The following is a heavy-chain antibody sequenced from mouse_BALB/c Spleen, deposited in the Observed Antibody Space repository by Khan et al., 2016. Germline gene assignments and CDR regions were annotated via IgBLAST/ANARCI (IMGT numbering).Heavy chain of an antibody. CDR2: ISYSGST. CDR1: DYSITSDYA. D-gene: IGHD1-1*01. CDR3: ATTVVAPRLAN. J-gene: IGHJ3*01. V-gene: IGHV3-2*02. Sequence: EVQLQESGPGLVKPSQSLSLTCTVTDYSITSDYAWNWIRQFPGNKLEWMGYISYSGSTSYNPSLKSRISITRDTSKNQFFLQLNSVTTEDTATSYGATTVVAPRLANWGQGTLVTVSA.